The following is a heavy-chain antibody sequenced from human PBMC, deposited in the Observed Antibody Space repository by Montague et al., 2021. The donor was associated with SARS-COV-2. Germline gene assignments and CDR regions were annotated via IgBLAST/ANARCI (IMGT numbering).Heavy chain of an antibody. Sequence: SETLSLTCAVYGGSFSGYYWSWIRQPPGRGLEWIGETNDSGRTNXNPSLKSRVTISVDTSKNQFSLRLSSVTAADTAVYYCARGDCIGSACYYYYGIDVWGQGTMVTVSS. D-gene: IGHD2-8*02. CDR2: TNDSGRT. CDR3: ARGDCIGSACYYYYGIDV. CDR1: GGSFSGYY. V-gene: IGHV4-34*01. J-gene: IGHJ6*02.